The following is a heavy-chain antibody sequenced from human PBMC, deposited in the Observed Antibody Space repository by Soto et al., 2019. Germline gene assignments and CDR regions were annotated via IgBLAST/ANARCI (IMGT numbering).Heavy chain of an antibody. J-gene: IGHJ4*02. D-gene: IGHD5-12*01. Sequence: QVQLQESGPGLVKSSETLSLTCTVSGGSVNSEHYYWNWIRQPPGKGLEWIGYFYYTGSTNCNPSLESRLTMSVDMSKNHFSLKLSSVTAADTAVYYCAGGTDGKKVAYWGQGTLVTVSS. V-gene: IGHV4-61*03. CDR1: GGSVNSEHYY. CDR2: FYYTGST. CDR3: AGGTDGKKVAY.